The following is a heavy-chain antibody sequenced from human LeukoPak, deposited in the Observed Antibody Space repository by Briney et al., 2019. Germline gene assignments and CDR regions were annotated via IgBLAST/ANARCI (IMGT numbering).Heavy chain of an antibody. J-gene: IGHJ4*02. V-gene: IGHV1-18*01. CDR1: GYTFTSYG. CDR3: ARSEGIQLCLYYFDY. CDR2: ISAYNSNT. D-gene: IGHD5-18*01. Sequence: ASVKVSCKASGYTFTSYGISWVRQAPGQGLEWMGWISAYNSNTNYALKLQGRVTMTTDTSTSTAYMELRSLRSDDTAVYYCARSEGIQLCLYYFDYWGQGTLVTVSS.